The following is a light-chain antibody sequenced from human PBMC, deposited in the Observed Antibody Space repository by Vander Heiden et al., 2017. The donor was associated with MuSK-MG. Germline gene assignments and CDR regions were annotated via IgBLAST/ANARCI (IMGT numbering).Light chain of an antibody. J-gene: IGKJ3*01. V-gene: IGKV1-33*01. CDR3: QQYDNLPPDRVRVFT. CDR1: QDISNY. CDR2: DAS. Sequence: DIQMTQSPSSLSASVGDRVTITCQASQDISNYLNWYQQKPGKAPKLLIYDASNLETGVPSRFSGSGSGTDFTFTISSLQPEDSATYYCQQYDNLPPDRVRVFTFGHGTKVDIK.